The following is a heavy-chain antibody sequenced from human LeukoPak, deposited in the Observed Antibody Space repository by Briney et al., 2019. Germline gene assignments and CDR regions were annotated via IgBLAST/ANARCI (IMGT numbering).Heavy chain of an antibody. CDR2: INPNSGGT. Sequence: ASLKVSCKASGYTFTGYYMHWVRQAPGQRLEWMGWINPNSGGTNYAQKFQGRVTMTRDTSISTAYMELSRLRSDDTAVYYCARDMYYYDSSGYPAYWGQGTLVTVSS. CDR3: ARDMYYYDSSGYPAY. CDR1: GYTFTGYY. D-gene: IGHD3-22*01. V-gene: IGHV1-2*02. J-gene: IGHJ4*02.